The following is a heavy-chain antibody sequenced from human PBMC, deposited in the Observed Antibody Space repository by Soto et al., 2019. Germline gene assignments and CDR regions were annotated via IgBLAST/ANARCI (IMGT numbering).Heavy chain of an antibody. CDR1: GFTFSSYA. Sequence: EVQLLESGGGLVQPGGSLRLSCAASGFTFSSYAMSWVRQAPAKGLEWVSAISGSGGSTYYADSVKGRFTIARDNSKNTLHLQMNSLRAEDTAVYYCAKDHADGDYVGWFDPWGQGILVTVSS. D-gene: IGHD4-17*01. J-gene: IGHJ5*02. CDR3: AKDHADGDYVGWFDP. CDR2: ISGSGGST. V-gene: IGHV3-23*01.